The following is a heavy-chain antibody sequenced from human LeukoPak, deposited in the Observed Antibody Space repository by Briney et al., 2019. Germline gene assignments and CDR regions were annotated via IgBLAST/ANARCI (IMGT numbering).Heavy chain of an antibody. CDR2: IDPSDSYT. Sequence: GESLNISCKGSAYRFTSYWISWVRQMPGKGLEWMGRIDPSDSYTNYSPSFDGHVTISADKSLSIAYLQWSRLKAWESAMYYCAREGYCGSGSCLDYWGQGALVTVSS. CDR1: AYRFTSYW. J-gene: IGHJ4*02. D-gene: IGHD2-15*01. V-gene: IGHV5-10-1*01. CDR3: AREGYCGSGSCLDY.